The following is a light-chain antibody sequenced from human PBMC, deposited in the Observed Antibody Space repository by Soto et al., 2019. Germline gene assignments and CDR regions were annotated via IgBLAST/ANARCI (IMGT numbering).Light chain of an antibody. CDR2: KAS. Sequence: DIQMTQSPSTLSASVGDRVTITCRASQSISSWLAWYQQKPGKAPKLLIYKASSLESGVPSRFSGSGSGTEFTLTISSLQPDDFETYYCQQYNSYLLTLGGGTKVDIK. CDR1: QSISSW. V-gene: IGKV1-5*03. CDR3: QQYNSYLLT. J-gene: IGKJ4*01.